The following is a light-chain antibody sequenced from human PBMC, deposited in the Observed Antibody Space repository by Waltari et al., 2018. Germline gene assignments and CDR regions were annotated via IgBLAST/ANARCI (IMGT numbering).Light chain of an antibody. CDR1: QDISNF. J-gene: IGKJ2*01. Sequence: DIQMTQSPSSLSVSVGDRVTITCQASQDISNFLNWYQQKPGKAPKLLIYDASNLETGVPSRFSGSGSGTDFTFTSSSLQPEDIATYYCQQYDNLPPYTFGQGTKLDIK. CDR2: DAS. CDR3: QQYDNLPPYT. V-gene: IGKV1-33*01.